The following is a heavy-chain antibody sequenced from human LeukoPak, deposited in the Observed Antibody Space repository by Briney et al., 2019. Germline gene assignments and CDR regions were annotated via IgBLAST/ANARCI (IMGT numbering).Heavy chain of an antibody. D-gene: IGHD1-26*01. Sequence: PGGSLRLSCAASGFTFSDYYMSWVRQAPGKGLEWVANIKQDGSEKYYVDSVKGRFTISRDNAKNSLYLQMNSLRAEDTAVYYCARGGSIVGATGHYYYYYYMDVWGKGTTVTVSS. CDR2: IKQDGSEK. CDR3: ARGGSIVGATGHYYYYYYMDV. CDR1: GFTFSDYY. J-gene: IGHJ6*03. V-gene: IGHV3-7*01.